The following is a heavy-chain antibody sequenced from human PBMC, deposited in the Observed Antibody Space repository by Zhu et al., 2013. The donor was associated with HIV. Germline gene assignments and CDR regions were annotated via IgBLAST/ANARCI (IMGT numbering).Heavy chain of an antibody. CDR3: AREVGATSSPKRFDP. CDR1: GYTFTNYY. D-gene: IGHD1-26*01. CDR2: INPSGGTT. V-gene: IGHV1-46*01. J-gene: IGHJ5*02. Sequence: QVQLVQSGAEVKKPGASVNISCKASGYTFTNYYIHWVRQAPGQGLEWMGIINPSGGTTTYAQKFQGRVTMTRDTSTSTVYMVLSSLRSDDTAVYYCAREVGATSSPKRFDPWGHGTLVTVSS.